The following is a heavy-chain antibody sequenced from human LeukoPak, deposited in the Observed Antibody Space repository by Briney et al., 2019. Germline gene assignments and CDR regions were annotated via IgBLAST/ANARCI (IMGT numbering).Heavy chain of an antibody. Sequence: SGGSLRLSCAASGFTVSSSYMSWVRQAPGKGLEWVSVIYSGGSTYYADSVKGRFTISRDNSKNTLYLQMNSLRAEDTAVYYCAKDRDSSGWYASGYFDYWGQGTLVTVSS. CDR2: IYSGGST. J-gene: IGHJ4*02. D-gene: IGHD6-19*01. CDR1: GFTVSSSY. CDR3: AKDRDSSGWYASGYFDY. V-gene: IGHV3-66*01.